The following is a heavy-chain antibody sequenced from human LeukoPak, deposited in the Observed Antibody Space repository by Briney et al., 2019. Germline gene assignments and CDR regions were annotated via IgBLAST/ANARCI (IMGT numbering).Heavy chain of an antibody. CDR1: GYTFTSFG. CDR2: ISAYRANT. D-gene: IGHD5-24*01. J-gene: IGHJ6*02. CDR3: ARDRDAYNSNYYYGMDV. V-gene: IGHV1-18*01. Sequence: ASVKVSCKASGYTFTSFGISWVRQPPGQGLEWMGCISAYRANTNYAQKLQGRVTMTTDTSTSTAYMELRSLRSDDTAVYYCARDRDAYNSNYYYGMDVWGQGTTVTVSS.